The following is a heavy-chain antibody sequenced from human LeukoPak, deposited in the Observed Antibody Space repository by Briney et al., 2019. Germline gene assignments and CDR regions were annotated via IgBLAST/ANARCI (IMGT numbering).Heavy chain of an antibody. D-gene: IGHD3-22*01. CDR3: ARRASTRIAFDY. Sequence: SETLSLTCSVSGGSINTYYWSWIRQPPGKGLEWIGYIYYSGSTNYNPSLKSRLTISVDTSKNQFSLKLSSMTAADTAVYYCARRASTRIAFDYWGQGTLVTVSS. J-gene: IGHJ4*02. CDR1: GGSINTYY. CDR2: IYYSGST. V-gene: IGHV4-59*08.